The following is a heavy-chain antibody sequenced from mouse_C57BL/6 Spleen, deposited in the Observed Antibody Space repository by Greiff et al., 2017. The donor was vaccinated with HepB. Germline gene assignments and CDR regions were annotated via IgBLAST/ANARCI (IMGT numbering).Heavy chain of an antibody. CDR1: GYTFTSYW. V-gene: IGHV1-69*01. Sequence: QVQLQQPGAELVMPGASVKLSCKASGYTFTSYWMHWVKQRPGQGLEWIGEIDPSDSYTNYNQKFKGKSTLTVDKSSSTAYMQLSSLTSEDSAVYYCARWDTTVVARGYFDVWGTGTTVTVSS. D-gene: IGHD1-1*01. CDR3: ARWDTTVVARGYFDV. CDR2: IDPSDSYT. J-gene: IGHJ1*03.